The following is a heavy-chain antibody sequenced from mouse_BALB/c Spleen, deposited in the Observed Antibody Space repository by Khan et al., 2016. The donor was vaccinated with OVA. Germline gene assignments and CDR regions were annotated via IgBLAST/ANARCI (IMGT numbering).Heavy chain of an antibody. J-gene: IGHJ1*01. CDR2: INTYTGEP. D-gene: IGHD6-2*01. CDR1: GYTFTNYG. Sequence: QIQLVQSGPKLKKPGETVKISCKASGYTFTNYGMNWVKQAPGKGLKWMGWINTYTGEPTYADDFKGRFVFSLETSASTAYLQISNLKNEDMTTDFCARISSYWYSDVWGAGTTVTVSS. CDR3: ARISSYWYSDV. V-gene: IGHV9-1*02.